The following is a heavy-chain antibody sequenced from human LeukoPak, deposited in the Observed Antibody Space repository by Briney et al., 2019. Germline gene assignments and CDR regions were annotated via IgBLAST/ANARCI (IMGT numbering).Heavy chain of an antibody. J-gene: IGHJ4*02. V-gene: IGHV1-2*02. D-gene: IGHD5-18*01. Sequence: SVKVSCNASGYTFTGYYMHWVRQAPGQGLEWMGWINPNSGGTNYAQKFQGRVTMTRDTSISTAYMELSRLRSDDTAVYYCARGGIQLWIRDYFDYWGQGTLVTVSS. CDR2: INPNSGGT. CDR1: GYTFTGYY. CDR3: ARGGIQLWIRDYFDY.